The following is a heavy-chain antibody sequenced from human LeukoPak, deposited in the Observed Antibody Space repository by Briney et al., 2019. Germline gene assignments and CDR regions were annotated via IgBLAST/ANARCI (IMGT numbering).Heavy chain of an antibody. D-gene: IGHD3-10*01. J-gene: IGHJ3*02. Sequence: SETLSLTCTVSGGSISSSSYYWGWIRQPPGKGLEWIGSIYYSGSTYYNPSLKSRVTISVDRSKNQFSLKLSSVTAADTAVYYCARGGYYGSGRGWAFDIWGQGTMVTVSS. CDR1: GGSISSSSYY. CDR3: ARGGYYGSGRGWAFDI. CDR2: IYYSGST. V-gene: IGHV4-39*07.